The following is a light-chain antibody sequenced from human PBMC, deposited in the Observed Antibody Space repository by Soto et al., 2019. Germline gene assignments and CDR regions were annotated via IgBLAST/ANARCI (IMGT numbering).Light chain of an antibody. CDR3: CSFADSSTRVL. CDR2: EGN. Sequence: QSALTQPASVSGSPGQSITISCTGTSSDVGNYNLVSWYQQHPGKAPKLMIYEGNKRPSGVSNRFSASKSGNTASLTISGLQAEDEADYYCCSFADSSTRVLIGGGTKLTVL. J-gene: IGLJ2*01. V-gene: IGLV2-23*01. CDR1: SSDVGNYNL.